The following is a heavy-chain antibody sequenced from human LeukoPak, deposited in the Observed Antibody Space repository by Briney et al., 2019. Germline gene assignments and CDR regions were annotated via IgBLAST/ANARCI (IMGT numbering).Heavy chain of an antibody. V-gene: IGHV4-4*07. Sequence: PSETLSLTCTVSDTSINTYYWSWIRQPAGKGLEWIGHMYATGTTNYNPSLKSRVTMSIATSKNQFSLSLRSVTAADTAVYYCARENYYDTSDWGQGTLVTVSS. J-gene: IGHJ4*02. D-gene: IGHD3-22*01. CDR3: ARENYYDTSD. CDR1: DTSINTYY. CDR2: MYATGTT.